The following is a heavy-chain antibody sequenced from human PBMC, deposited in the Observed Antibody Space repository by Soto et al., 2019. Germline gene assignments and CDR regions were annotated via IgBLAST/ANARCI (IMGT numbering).Heavy chain of an antibody. Sequence: PSETLSLTCTVSGGSISSGDYYWSWIRQPPGKGLEWIGYIYYSGSTYYNPSLKSRVTISVDTSKNQFSLKLSPVTAADTAVYYCARDGCSSTSCSNWFDPWGQGTLVTVSS. V-gene: IGHV4-30-4*01. D-gene: IGHD2-2*01. CDR2: IYYSGST. CDR3: ARDGCSSTSCSNWFDP. J-gene: IGHJ5*02. CDR1: GGSISSGDYY.